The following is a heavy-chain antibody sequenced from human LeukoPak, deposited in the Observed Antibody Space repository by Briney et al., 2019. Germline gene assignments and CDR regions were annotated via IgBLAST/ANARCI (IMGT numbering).Heavy chain of an antibody. CDR2: INSDGSTT. CDR1: GFTFSSYW. D-gene: IGHD2-2*01. J-gene: IGHJ4*02. V-gene: IGHV3-74*01. Sequence: PGGSLRLSCAASGFTFSSYWMHWVRQAPGKGLEWVSRINSDGSTTTYADSVKGRLTISRDNAKNTLYLQMNSLRAEDTAVYYCARGYYSASRIDYWGQGALVTISS. CDR3: ARGYYSASRIDY.